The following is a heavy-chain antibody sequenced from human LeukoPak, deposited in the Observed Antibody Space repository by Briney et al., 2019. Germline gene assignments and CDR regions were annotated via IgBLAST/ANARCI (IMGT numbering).Heavy chain of an antibody. D-gene: IGHD3-16*01. J-gene: IGHJ4*02. CDR2: INPNSGGT. CDR1: GYTFTGYY. V-gene: IGHV1-2*02. CDR3: ARGGVMITFGGARSY. Sequence: ASVKVSCKASGYTFTGYYMHWVRQAPGQGLEWMGWINPNSGGTNYAQKFQGRVTMTRDTSISTAYMELSRLRSDDPAVYYRARGGVMITFGGARSYWGQGTLVTVSS.